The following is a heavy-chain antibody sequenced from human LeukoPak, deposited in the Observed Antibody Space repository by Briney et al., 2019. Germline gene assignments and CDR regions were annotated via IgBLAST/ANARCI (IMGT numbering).Heavy chain of an antibody. D-gene: IGHD6-13*01. V-gene: IGHV5-10-1*01. CDR1: GYTFTNYW. J-gene: IGHJ4*02. CDR3: ARQRTIATPFDY. CDR2: IDPSDSYT. Sequence: GESLKISCEGSGYTFTNYWIGWVRQMPGKGLEWMGRIDPSDSYTDYSPSFQGHVTMSADKSISTAYLQWSSLKASDTAMYYCARQRTIATPFDYWGQGTLVTVSS.